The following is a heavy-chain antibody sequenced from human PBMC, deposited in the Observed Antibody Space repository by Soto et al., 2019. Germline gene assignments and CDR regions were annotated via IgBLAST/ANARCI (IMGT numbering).Heavy chain of an antibody. J-gene: IGHJ4*02. V-gene: IGHV3-74*01. D-gene: IGHD3-9*01. Sequence: GGSLRLSCAASGFTFSSYWMHWVRQAPGKGLVWVSRINSDGSSTSYADSVKGRFTISRDNAKNTLYLQMNSLGAEDTAVYYCAREMHHFDWSYFDYWGQGTLVTVSS. CDR3: AREMHHFDWSYFDY. CDR1: GFTFSSYW. CDR2: INSDGSST.